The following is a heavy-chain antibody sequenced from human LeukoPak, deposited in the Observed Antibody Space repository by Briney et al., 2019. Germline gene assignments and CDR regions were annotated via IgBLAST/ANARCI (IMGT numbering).Heavy chain of an antibody. V-gene: IGHV3-48*01. Sequence: GGSLRVSCAASAFTFSNYSMNWVRQAPGNGLEWVSYISSSSTLIYYADSVKGRFTISRDNAKNSLYLQMSSLRPEDTAMYYCASTNFGTLASTHFDYWGQGTLVTVSS. CDR1: AFTFSNYS. D-gene: IGHD6-19*01. CDR3: ASTNFGTLASTHFDY. J-gene: IGHJ4*02. CDR2: ISSSSTLI.